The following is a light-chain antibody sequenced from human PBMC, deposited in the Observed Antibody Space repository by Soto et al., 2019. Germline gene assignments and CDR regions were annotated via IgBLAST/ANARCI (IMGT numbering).Light chain of an antibody. CDR3: QQDYNWWT. V-gene: IGKV3D-7*01. J-gene: IGKJ1*01. Sequence: PGERVTLSCRASQSVSSSYLTWYQQKPGQAPRLLIYGASTRATSIPARFSGSGSGTDFTLTISSPQPEDFAVYYCQQDYNWWTFGQGTKVEIK. CDR1: QSVSSSY. CDR2: GAS.